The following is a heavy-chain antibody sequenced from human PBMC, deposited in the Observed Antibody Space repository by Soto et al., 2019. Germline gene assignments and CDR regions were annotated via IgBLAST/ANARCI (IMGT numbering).Heavy chain of an antibody. D-gene: IGHD6-19*01. CDR2: ISWNSGSI. V-gene: IGHV3-9*02. CDR1: GFTSEDYA. CDR3: GEDMGIAVAGRYCCYGMDV. Sequence: EVQLVESGGGLVQPGRSLRLSCAASGFTSEDYAMHWVRQAPGKGLEWVSGISWNSGSIGYADSVKGRFTITRDNAKNSLYLQMNSLRDEDTALYYCGEDMGIAVAGRYCCYGMDVWGQGTTVTVSS. J-gene: IGHJ6*02.